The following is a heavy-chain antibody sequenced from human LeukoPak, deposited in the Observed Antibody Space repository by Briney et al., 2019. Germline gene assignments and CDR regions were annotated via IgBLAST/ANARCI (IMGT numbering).Heavy chain of an antibody. Sequence: PSETLSLTCAVSGYSISSGYYWGWIRQPPGKGLEWIGYIYYSGSTYYNPSLKSRVTISVDTSKNQFSLKLSSVTAADTAVHYCARPGRKWEPNDAFDIWGQGTMVTVSS. CDR1: GYSISSGYY. CDR3: ARPGRKWEPNDAFDI. CDR2: IYYSGST. J-gene: IGHJ3*02. V-gene: IGHV4-38-2*01. D-gene: IGHD1-26*01.